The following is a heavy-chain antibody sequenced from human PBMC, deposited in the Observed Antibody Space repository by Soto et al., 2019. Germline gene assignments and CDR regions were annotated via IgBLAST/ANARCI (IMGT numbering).Heavy chain of an antibody. CDR3: ARLRDSDGMDV. V-gene: IGHV1-69*02. CDR2: IIPILGIA. D-gene: IGHD1-26*01. Sequence: QVQLVQSGAEVKKPGSSVKVSCKASGGTFSSYTISWVRQAPGQGLEWMGRIIPILGIANYAQKFQGRVTITADKSTSTAHMALSSLRSEDTAVYYGARLRDSDGMDVWGPGTTVTVSS. J-gene: IGHJ6*02. CDR1: GGTFSSYT.